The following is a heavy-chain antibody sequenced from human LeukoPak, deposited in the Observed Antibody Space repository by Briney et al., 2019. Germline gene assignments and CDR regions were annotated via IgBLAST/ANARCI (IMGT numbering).Heavy chain of an antibody. V-gene: IGHV3-7*01. CDR2: IKQDGSEK. CDR3: ARDNLGALDY. Sequence: GGSLRLSCAASGFTFSTYWMAWVRQAPGKGLEWVANIKQDGSEKYYVDSVKGRFTISRDNAKKSLYLQMNSLRAEDTAVYYCARDNLGALDYWGQGTLVAVSS. CDR1: GFTFSTYW. J-gene: IGHJ4*02. D-gene: IGHD1-26*01.